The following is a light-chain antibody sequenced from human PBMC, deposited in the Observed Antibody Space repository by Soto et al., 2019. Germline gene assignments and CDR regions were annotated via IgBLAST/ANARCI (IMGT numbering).Light chain of an antibody. CDR3: QQLSTYETLT. Sequence: DIQMTQSPSTLSASVGDRVTITCRASQSINSWLAWYQQKPGKAPKLLIYSASSLESGVPSRFSGSGTGTEFTLTISSLQPDDFATYYCQQLSTYETLTFGPGTKVDIK. CDR1: QSINSW. V-gene: IGKV1-5*03. CDR2: SAS. J-gene: IGKJ3*01.